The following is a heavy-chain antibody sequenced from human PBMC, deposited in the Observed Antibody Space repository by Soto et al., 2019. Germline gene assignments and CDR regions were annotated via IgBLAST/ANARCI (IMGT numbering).Heavy chain of an antibody. V-gene: IGHV1-8*01. D-gene: IGHD3-22*01. Sequence: ASVKVSCKASGYTFTSHDINWVRQATGQGLEWMGWMNPNSGNTGYAQKFQGRVTMTRNTSISTAYMELSSLRSEDTAVYYCARGGYYDSSGYYPDNWFDPWGQGTLVTVSS. CDR1: GYTFTSHD. CDR2: MNPNSGNT. J-gene: IGHJ5*02. CDR3: ARGGYYDSSGYYPDNWFDP.